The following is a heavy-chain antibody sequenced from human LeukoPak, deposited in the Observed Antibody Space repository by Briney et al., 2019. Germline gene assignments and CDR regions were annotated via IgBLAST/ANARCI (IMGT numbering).Heavy chain of an antibody. V-gene: IGHV3-33*01. CDR1: GFTFNHYG. CDR2: IWPDGTNQ. Sequence: GGSLRLSCAAAGFTFNHYGMHWVRQAPGKGLEWVAVIWPDGTNQYYAGSVKGRFTISRDDSGNTVYLQMNSLRPEDTGVYYCARDAQRGFDYSNSLEYWGQGTPVTVST. D-gene: IGHD4-11*01. J-gene: IGHJ4*02. CDR3: ARDAQRGFDYSNSLEY.